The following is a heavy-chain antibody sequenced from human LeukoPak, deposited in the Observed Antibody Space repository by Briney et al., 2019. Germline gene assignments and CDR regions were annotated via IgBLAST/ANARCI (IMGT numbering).Heavy chain of an antibody. CDR3: ARSSGGSCYGCHWFDP. CDR1: GGTFSSYA. Sequence: ASVKVSCKASGGTFSSYAISWVRQAPGQGLEWMGGIIPIFGTANYAQKFQGRVTITTDASTSTAYMELSSLRSEDTAVYYCARSSGGSCYGCHWFDPWGQGTLVTVSS. CDR2: IIPIFGTA. D-gene: IGHD2-15*01. V-gene: IGHV1-69*05. J-gene: IGHJ5*02.